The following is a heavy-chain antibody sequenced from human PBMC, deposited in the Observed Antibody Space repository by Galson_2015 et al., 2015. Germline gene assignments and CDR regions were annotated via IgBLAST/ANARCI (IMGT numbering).Heavy chain of an antibody. D-gene: IGHD4-23*01. J-gene: IGHJ6*04. CDR3: AKTTVAAGSSWELDA. V-gene: IGHV3-48*03. CDR1: AFAFSIYE. CDR2: ITSTGDTT. Sequence: SLRLSCAASAFAFSIYEMNWIRQAPGKGLEWVSYITSTGDTTYYADSVKGRFTVSRDNAKNSLFLQMNSLRAEDTALYYCAKTTVAAGSSWELDAWGKGNTVPGSS.